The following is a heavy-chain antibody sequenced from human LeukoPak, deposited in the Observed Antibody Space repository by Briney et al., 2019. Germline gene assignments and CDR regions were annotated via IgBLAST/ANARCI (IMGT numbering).Heavy chain of an antibody. V-gene: IGHV3-66*01. CDR3: ARDAGVHNKWFGELTNSGSAFDI. Sequence: PGGSLRLSCAASGFTVSGNYMSWVRQAPGKGLEWVSVIYSGGSTYYADSVKGRFTISRDNSKNTLYLQMNSLRAEDTAVYYCARDAGVHNKWFGELTNSGSAFDIWGQGTMVTVSS. J-gene: IGHJ3*02. CDR1: GFTVSGNY. CDR2: IYSGGST. D-gene: IGHD3-10*01.